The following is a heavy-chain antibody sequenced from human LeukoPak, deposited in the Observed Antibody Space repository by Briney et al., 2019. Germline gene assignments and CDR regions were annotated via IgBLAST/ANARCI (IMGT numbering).Heavy chain of an antibody. D-gene: IGHD5-18*01. CDR1: GFTFSSYG. CDR3: ANGYSYGVDAFDI. CDR2: ISYDGSNK. V-gene: IGHV3-30*18. J-gene: IGHJ3*02. Sequence: GGSLRLSCAASGFTFSSYGMHWVRQAPGKGLEGVAVISYDGSNKYYADSVKGRLTISRDNSKNTLYLQMNSLRAEDTAVYYCANGYSYGVDAFDIWGKGTMVSVSS.